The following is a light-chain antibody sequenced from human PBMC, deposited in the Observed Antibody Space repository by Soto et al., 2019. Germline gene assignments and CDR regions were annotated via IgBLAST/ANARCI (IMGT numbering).Light chain of an antibody. Sequence: QSVLTQPASVSGSPGQSITIPCTGTITDIGAYNYVSWYQQHPGKAPKLLIYGVSSRPSGVSNRFSGSKSGNAAYLTISGLQADAEAEYYCSSYTSSITPYVFGTGTKVTVL. V-gene: IGLV2-14*01. CDR3: SSYTSSITPYV. CDR1: ITDIGAYNY. CDR2: GVS. J-gene: IGLJ1*01.